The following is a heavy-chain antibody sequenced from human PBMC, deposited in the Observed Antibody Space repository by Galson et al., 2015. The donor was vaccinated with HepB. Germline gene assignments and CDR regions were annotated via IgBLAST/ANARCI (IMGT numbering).Heavy chain of an antibody. CDR1: GFTFYDYA. J-gene: IGHJ4*02. V-gene: IGHV3-9*01. CDR3: AKAPRGSYYVTYFDR. D-gene: IGHD3-10*01. CDR2: ISWNGGTI. Sequence: SLRLSCAASGFTFYDYAMHWVRQVPGKGPEWVAGISWNGGTITYADSVKGRFTISRDNAKNSLYLQMSSLRVEDTAFYFCAKAPRGSYYVTYFDRWGRGTLVTVSS.